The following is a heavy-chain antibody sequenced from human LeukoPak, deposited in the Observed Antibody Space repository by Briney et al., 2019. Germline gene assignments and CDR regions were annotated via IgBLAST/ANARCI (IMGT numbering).Heavy chain of an antibody. CDR2: ISYDGSNK. J-gene: IGHJ4*02. V-gene: IGHV3-30*18. Sequence: GGSLRLSCAASGFTFSSYGMHWVRQAPGKGLEWVAVISYDGSNKYYADSVKGRFTISRDNSKNTLYLQMNSLRAEDTAVYYCAKDRGDYYSSSSKPLDYWGQGTLVTVSS. CDR1: GFTFSSYG. D-gene: IGHD6-13*01. CDR3: AKDRGDYYSSSSKPLDY.